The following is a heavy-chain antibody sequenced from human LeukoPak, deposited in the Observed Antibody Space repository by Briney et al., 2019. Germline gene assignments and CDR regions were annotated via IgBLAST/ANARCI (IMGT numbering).Heavy chain of an antibody. CDR3: AGSSGWWAHDY. CDR2: ISGSGSDT. V-gene: IGHV3-23*01. D-gene: IGHD6-19*01. Sequence: GGSLKLSCAASGLTFTNYGMTWVRQAPGKGLEWVSSISGSGSDTYYADSVKGRFAISRDNSKNTLYVQMVSLRAEDTAIYYCAGSSGWWAHDYWGQGTLVTVSS. CDR1: GLTFTNYG. J-gene: IGHJ4*02.